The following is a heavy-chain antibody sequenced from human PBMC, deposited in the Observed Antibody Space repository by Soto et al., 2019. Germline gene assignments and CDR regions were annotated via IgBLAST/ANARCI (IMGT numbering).Heavy chain of an antibody. Sequence: GGSRRLSWAASGFTFSSYAMSWVRQAPGKGLEWVSAISVSGGSTYYADSVKGRFTISRDNSKNTLYLQMNSLRAEDTAVYYCAKENSSSVLTFDYWGQGTLVTVSS. CDR1: GFTFSSYA. V-gene: IGHV3-23*01. D-gene: IGHD6-6*01. CDR2: ISVSGGST. CDR3: AKENSSSVLTFDY. J-gene: IGHJ4*02.